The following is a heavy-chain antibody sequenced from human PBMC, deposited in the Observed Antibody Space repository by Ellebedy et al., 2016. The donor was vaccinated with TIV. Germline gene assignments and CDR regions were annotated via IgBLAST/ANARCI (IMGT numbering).Heavy chain of an antibody. V-gene: IGHV3-73*01. CDR2: IRSKANSYAT. D-gene: IGHD4-23*01. J-gene: IGHJ4*02. Sequence: PGGSLRLSCAASGFTFSGSAMHWVRQASGKGLEWVGRIRSKANSYATAYAASVKGRFTISRDDSKNTAYLQMNSLKTEDTAVYYCTRPATTVANLEGDYWGQGTLVTVSS. CDR3: TRPATTVANLEGDY. CDR1: GFTFSGSA.